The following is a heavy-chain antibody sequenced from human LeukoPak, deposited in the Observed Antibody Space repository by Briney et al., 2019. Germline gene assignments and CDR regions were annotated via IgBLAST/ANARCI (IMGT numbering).Heavy chain of an antibody. CDR1: GFTFSRHW. Sequence: PGGSLRLSCAASGFTFSRHWMFWVRQAPGKGLEWLSYIDRTGTGFYYTDSVKGRFVISRDNDKSTLFLQMNNLTAKDTAKYYCARGKRGFRNWGQGTLVTVSS. CDR3: ARGKRGFRN. D-gene: IGHD5-12*01. CDR2: IDRTGTGF. J-gene: IGHJ4*02. V-gene: IGHV3-48*04.